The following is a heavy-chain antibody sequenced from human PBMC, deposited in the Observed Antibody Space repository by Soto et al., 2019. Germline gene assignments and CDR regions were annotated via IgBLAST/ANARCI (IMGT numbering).Heavy chain of an antibody. J-gene: IGHJ4*02. CDR2: ISYDGSNK. CDR1: GFTFSSYS. D-gene: IGHD2-2*01. CDR3: AKRKYCPSTTCFDY. V-gene: IGHV3-30-3*02. Sequence: HPGGSLRLSCAASGFTFSSYSMHWVRQAPGKGLEWVAVISYDGSNKYHAESVKGRFTISTDDSENTLYLQMSSLRAEDTAVYYCAKRKYCPSTTCFDYWGQGTQVTVSS.